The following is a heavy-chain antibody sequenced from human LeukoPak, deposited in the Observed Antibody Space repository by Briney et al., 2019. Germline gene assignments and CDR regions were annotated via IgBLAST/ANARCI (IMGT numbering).Heavy chain of an antibody. J-gene: IGHJ4*02. CDR1: GGSISSSSYY. CDR3: ARGDRDSSSFFDY. V-gene: IGHV4-39*07. Sequence: SETLSLTCTVSGGSISSSSYYWGWIRQPPGKGLEWIGSIYYSGSTYYNPSLKSRVTISVDTSKNQFSLKLSSVTAADTAVYYCARGDRDSSSFFDYWGQGTLVTVSS. D-gene: IGHD6-13*01. CDR2: IYYSGST.